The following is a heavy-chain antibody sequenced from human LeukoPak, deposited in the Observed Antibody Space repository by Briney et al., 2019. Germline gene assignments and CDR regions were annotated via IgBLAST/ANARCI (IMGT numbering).Heavy chain of an antibody. CDR1: GFTFSNYW. V-gene: IGHV3-74*01. CDR3: AKIPSATESFDY. CDR2: INSDGSST. J-gene: IGHJ4*02. D-gene: IGHD5-12*01. Sequence: QPGRSLRLSCAAPGFTFSNYWMHWVRQAPGKGLVWVSRINSDGSSTTYADSVKGRFTISRDNAKNTLYLQMDSLRAEDTAIYYCAKIPSATESFDYWGQGTLVTVSS.